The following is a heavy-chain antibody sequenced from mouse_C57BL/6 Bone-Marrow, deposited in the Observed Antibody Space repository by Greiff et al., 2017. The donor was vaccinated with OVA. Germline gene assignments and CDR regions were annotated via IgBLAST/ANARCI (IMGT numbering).Heavy chain of an antibody. D-gene: IGHD2-2*01. CDR3: ARSTMVTTPPAY. Sequence: VQLKQSGPELVKPGASVKMSCKASGYTFTDYNMHWVKQSHGKSLEWIGYINPNNGGTSYNQKFKGKATLTVNKSSSTAYMELRSLTSEDSAVYYCARSTMVTTPPAYWGQGTLVTVSA. CDR2: INPNNGGT. CDR1: GYTFTDYN. V-gene: IGHV1-22*01. J-gene: IGHJ3*01.